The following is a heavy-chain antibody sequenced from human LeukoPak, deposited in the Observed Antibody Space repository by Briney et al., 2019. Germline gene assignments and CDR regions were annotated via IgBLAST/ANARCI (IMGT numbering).Heavy chain of an antibody. Sequence: PGGSLRLSCAASGFTFSSYWMSWVRQAPGKGLEWVANIKQDGSEKYYVDSVKGRFTISRDNAKNSLYLQMNSLRAEDTAVYYCARAQSYADFWSGYYTAYYYYYMDVWGKGTTVTVSS. CDR2: IKQDGSEK. CDR1: GFTFSSYW. V-gene: IGHV3-7*01. D-gene: IGHD3-3*01. CDR3: ARAQSYADFWSGYYTAYYYYYMDV. J-gene: IGHJ6*03.